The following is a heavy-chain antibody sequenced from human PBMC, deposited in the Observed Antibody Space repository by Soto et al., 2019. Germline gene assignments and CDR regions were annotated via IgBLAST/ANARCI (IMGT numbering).Heavy chain of an antibody. J-gene: IGHJ4*02. Sequence: GESLKISCKGSAFTFTSYWIAWVRQMPGKGLEWMGIIYPGDSDSSYSPSFQGQVTISADKSINTAYLHWSSLKASDTAIYYCAKHEGYCSTTTCSNFGYWGQGTLVTVSS. D-gene: IGHD2-2*01. V-gene: IGHV5-51*01. CDR1: AFTFTSYW. CDR2: IYPGDSDS. CDR3: AKHEGYCSTTTCSNFGY.